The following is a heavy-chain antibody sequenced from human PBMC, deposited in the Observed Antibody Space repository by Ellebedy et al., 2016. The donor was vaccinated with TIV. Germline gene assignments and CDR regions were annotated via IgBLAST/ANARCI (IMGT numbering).Heavy chain of an antibody. J-gene: IGHJ6*02. V-gene: IGHV1-69*13. D-gene: IGHD5-12*01. CDR1: GGTFSSYA. Sequence: AASVKVSCKASGGTFSSYAISWVRQAPGQVLEWMGGIIPILGTANYAQKFQGRVTITADESTSTAYMELSSLRSEDTAVYYCASGVVATITSGYGMDVWGQGTTVTVSS. CDR2: IIPILGTA. CDR3: ASGVVATITSGYGMDV.